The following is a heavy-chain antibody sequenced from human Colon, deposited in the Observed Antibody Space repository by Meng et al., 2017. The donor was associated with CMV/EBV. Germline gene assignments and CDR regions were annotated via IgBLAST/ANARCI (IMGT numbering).Heavy chain of an antibody. Sequence: GGSLRLSCAASGFTVSSNYMSWVRQAPGKGLEWVSVIYSGGSTYYADSVKGRFTISRDNSKNTLYLQMNSLRAEDTAVYYCASTHGSEGKGDYYGMDVWGQGTTVTVSS. CDR2: IYSGGST. D-gene: IGHD3-10*01. V-gene: IGHV3-53*01. J-gene: IGHJ6*02. CDR1: GFTVSSNY. CDR3: ASTHGSEGKGDYYGMDV.